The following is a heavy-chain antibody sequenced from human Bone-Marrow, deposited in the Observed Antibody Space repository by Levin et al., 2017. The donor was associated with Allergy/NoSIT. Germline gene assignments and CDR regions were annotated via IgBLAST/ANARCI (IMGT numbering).Heavy chain of an antibody. CDR2: IIPMFGTT. Sequence: PGESLKISCKTSGGTFSSFAFSWVRQAPGQGLEWMGGIIPMFGTTNYAQKFQGRITITADKPTSTASMELSSLRSEHTAVYYCARDGEDIVVVPAAEKSFYYYSYMDVWDKGTTIIVSS. D-gene: IGHD2-2*01. CDR1: GGTFSSFA. V-gene: IGHV1-69*06. J-gene: IGHJ6*03. CDR3: ARDGEDIVVVPAAEKSFYYYSYMDV.